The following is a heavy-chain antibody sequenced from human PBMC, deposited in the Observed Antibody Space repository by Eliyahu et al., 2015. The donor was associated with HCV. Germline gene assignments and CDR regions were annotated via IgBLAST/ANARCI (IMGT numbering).Heavy chain of an antibody. V-gene: IGHV3-53*01. D-gene: IGHD3-10*01. CDR1: GFIVKTKY. Sequence: EVQLVESGGGLIQPGGSLRLSCAASGFIVKTKYMSWVRQTPGKGLEWVSVIYTDESTHYADSVKGRFTISRDNSKNTLYLQMNSLRAEDTAVYYCAYGPNHWGQGTLVTVSS. J-gene: IGHJ5*02. CDR3: AYGPNH. CDR2: IYTDEST.